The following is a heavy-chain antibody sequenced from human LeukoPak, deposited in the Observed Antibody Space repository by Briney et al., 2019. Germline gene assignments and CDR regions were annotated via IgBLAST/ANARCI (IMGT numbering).Heavy chain of an antibody. CDR2: ISGSGGST. D-gene: IGHD3-22*01. V-gene: IGHV3-23*01. CDR3: AKGSTYYYDSSGYYIPFDY. CDR1: GFTFSSYA. Sequence: GGSLRLSCVASGFTFSSYAMSWVRQAPGKGLEWVSAISGSGGSTYYADSVKGRFTISRDNSKNTLYLQMNSLRAEDTAVYYCAKGSTYYYDSSGYYIPFDYWGQGTLVTVSS. J-gene: IGHJ4*02.